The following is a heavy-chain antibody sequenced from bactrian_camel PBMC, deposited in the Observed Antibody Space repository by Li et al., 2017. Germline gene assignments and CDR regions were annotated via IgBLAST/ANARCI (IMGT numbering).Heavy chain of an antibody. D-gene: IGHD5*01. J-gene: IGHJ4*01. CDR3: AATDYPGVTNCHADFWGFDY. CDR1: FFILDDFE. Sequence: DVQLVESGGGSVQTGGSLRLSCKPSFFILDDFEMMWYRQTPGNECELVSSITGDGKTYYIDAVKGRFTISHDAAKNSVDLQMNSLKPDDTAVYYCAATDYPGVTNCHADFWGFDYWGQGTQVTVS. CDR2: ITGDGKT. V-gene: IGHV3S66*01.